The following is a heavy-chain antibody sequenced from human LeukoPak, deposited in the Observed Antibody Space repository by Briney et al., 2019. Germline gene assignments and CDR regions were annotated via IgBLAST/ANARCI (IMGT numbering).Heavy chain of an antibody. V-gene: IGHV3-30*18. CDR2: ISYDGSNK. J-gene: IGHJ4*02. D-gene: IGHD4-11*01. CDR1: GFTFSSYG. CDR3: AKEPSLSSSNRDY. Sequence: GRSLRLSCAASGFTFSSYGMHWVRQAPGKGLEWVAVISYDGSNKYYADSVKGRFTISRDNSKNTLYLQMNSLRAEDTAVYYCAKEPSLSSSNRDYWGQGTLVTVSS.